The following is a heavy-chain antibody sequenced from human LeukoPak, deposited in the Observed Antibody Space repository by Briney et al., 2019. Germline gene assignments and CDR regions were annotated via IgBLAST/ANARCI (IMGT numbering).Heavy chain of an antibody. CDR2: IVVGSGNT. CDR1: GFTFTRSA. D-gene: IGHD3-10*01. Sequence: ASVKVSCKGSGFTFTRSAMQWVRQARGQRLEWIGWIVVGSGNTKYAQKFQERVTITRDMSTGTAYMELSSLRSEDTAVYYCAAFGFGFGEFPSYFYYYMDVWGKGTTVTVSS. J-gene: IGHJ6*03. CDR3: AAFGFGFGEFPSYFYYYMDV. V-gene: IGHV1-58*02.